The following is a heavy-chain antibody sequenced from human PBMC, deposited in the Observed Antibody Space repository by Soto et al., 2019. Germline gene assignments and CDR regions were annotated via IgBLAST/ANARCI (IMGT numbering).Heavy chain of an antibody. CDR3: ARDPTVTTTVHYYYYYGMDV. CDR1: GFTFSDYY. V-gene: IGHV3-11*01. CDR2: ISSSGSTI. Sequence: PGGSLRLSCAASGFTFSDYYMSWIRQAPGKGLEWVSYISSSGSTIYYADSVKGRFTIPRDNAKNSLYLQMNSLRAEDTAVYYCARDPTVTTTVHYYYYYGMDVWGQGTTVTVSS. J-gene: IGHJ6*02. D-gene: IGHD4-4*01.